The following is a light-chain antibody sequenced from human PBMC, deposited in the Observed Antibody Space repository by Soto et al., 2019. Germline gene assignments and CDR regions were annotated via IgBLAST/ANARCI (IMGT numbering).Light chain of an antibody. J-gene: IGKJ4*01. CDR2: ASS. V-gene: IGKV1-39*01. CDR1: QSISNY. CDR3: QQSYFTPLT. Sequence: DVQMAQSPSSLSASVGDRVTITCRASQSISNYLNWYQQKPGKAPKLLIHASSTLQSGVPSRFSGSGSGTEFSLTISSLQPEDFATYFCQQSYFTPLTFGGGTKGEIK.